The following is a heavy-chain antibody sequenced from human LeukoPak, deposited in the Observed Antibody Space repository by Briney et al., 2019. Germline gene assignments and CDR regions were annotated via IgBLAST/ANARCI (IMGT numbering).Heavy chain of an antibody. Sequence: PGGSLRLSCAASGFTVSSNYMSWVRQAPGKGLEWVSVIYSGGSTYYADSVKGRFTISRDNSKNTLYLQMNSLRAEDTAVYYCARYWTYDSSGDYFDYWGQGTLATVSS. V-gene: IGHV3-53*01. J-gene: IGHJ4*02. CDR2: IYSGGST. CDR3: ARYWTYDSSGDYFDY. CDR1: GFTVSSNY. D-gene: IGHD3-22*01.